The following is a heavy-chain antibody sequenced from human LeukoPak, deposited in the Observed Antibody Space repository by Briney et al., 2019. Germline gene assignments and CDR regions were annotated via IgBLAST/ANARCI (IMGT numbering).Heavy chain of an antibody. D-gene: IGHD3-22*01. Sequence: SQTLSLTCTVSGGSISSGGYYWSWIRQHSGRGLEWIGYIYDSGSTYYNPSLKSRVTISVDTSKNHFSLKLSSVTAADTAVYYCARVTMIVVVIDYWGQGTLVTVSS. CDR3: ARVTMIVVVIDY. CDR2: IYDSGST. CDR1: GGSISSGGYY. V-gene: IGHV4-31*03. J-gene: IGHJ4*02.